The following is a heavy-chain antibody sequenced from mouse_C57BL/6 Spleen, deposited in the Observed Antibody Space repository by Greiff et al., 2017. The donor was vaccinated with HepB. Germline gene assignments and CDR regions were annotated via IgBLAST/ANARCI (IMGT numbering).Heavy chain of an antibody. CDR3: AAGSSPFAY. CDR1: GYTFTSYW. Sequence: QVHVKQSGAELAKPGASVKLSCKASGYTFTSYWMHWVKQRPGQGLEWIGYINPSSGYTKYNQKFKDKATLTADKSSSTAYMQLSSLTYEDSAVYYCAAGSSPFAYWGQGTLVTVSA. V-gene: IGHV1-7*01. D-gene: IGHD1-1*01. J-gene: IGHJ3*01. CDR2: INPSSGYT.